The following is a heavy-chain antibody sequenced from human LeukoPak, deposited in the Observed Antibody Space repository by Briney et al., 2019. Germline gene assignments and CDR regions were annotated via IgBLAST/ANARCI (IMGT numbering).Heavy chain of an antibody. D-gene: IGHD2-15*01. V-gene: IGHV4-4*07. J-gene: IGHJ6*02. CDR1: GGSISSYY. CDR2: IYTSGST. Sequence: SETLSLTCTVSGGSISSYYWSWIRQPAGKGLEWIGRIYTSGSTNYNPSLKSRVTMSVDTSKNQFSLKLSSVTAADTAVYYCAREPLPMYCSGGSCYSRHDYYGMDVWGQGTTVTVSS. CDR3: AREPLPMYCSGGSCYSRHDYYGMDV.